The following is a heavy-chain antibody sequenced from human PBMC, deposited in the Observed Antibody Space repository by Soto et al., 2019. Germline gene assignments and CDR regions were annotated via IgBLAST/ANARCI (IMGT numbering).Heavy chain of an antibody. V-gene: IGHV3-21*01. Sequence: GGSLRLSCAASGFTFSSYSMNWVRQAPGKGLEWVSSISSSSSYIYYADSVKGRFTISRDNAKNSLYLQMNSLRAEDTAVYYCARMGYCSSASCYAFDIWGQGTMVTVSS. CDR3: ARMGYCSSASCYAFDI. CDR2: ISSSSSYI. J-gene: IGHJ3*02. D-gene: IGHD2-2*01. CDR1: GFTFSSYS.